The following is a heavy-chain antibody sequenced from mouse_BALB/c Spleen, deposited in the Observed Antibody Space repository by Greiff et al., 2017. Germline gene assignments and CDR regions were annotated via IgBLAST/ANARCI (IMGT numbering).Heavy chain of an antibody. CDR1: GYTFSSYW. CDR3: ARRLRWFAY. CDR2: ILPGSGST. V-gene: IGHV1-9*01. D-gene: IGHD2-4*01. Sequence: QVQLQQSGAELMKPGASVKISCKATGYTFSSYWIEWVKQRPGHGLEWIGEILPGSGSTNYNEKFKGKATFTADTSSNTAYMQLSSLTSEDSAVYYCARRLRWFAYWGQGTLVTVSA. J-gene: IGHJ3*01.